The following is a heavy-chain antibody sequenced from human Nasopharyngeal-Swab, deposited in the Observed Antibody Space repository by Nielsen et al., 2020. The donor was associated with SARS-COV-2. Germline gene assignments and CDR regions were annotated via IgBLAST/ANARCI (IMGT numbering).Heavy chain of an antibody. CDR2: IKQDGSEK. CDR3: ARVGGSYFYGYFDY. V-gene: IGHV3-7*01. CDR1: GFTFSSYW. J-gene: IGHJ4*02. D-gene: IGHD1-26*01. Sequence: GESLKISCAASGFTFSSYWMSWVRQAPGKGLEWVANIKQDGSEKYYVDSVKGRFTISRDNAKNSLYLQMNSLRAEDTAVYYCARVGGSYFYGYFDYWGQGTLVTVS.